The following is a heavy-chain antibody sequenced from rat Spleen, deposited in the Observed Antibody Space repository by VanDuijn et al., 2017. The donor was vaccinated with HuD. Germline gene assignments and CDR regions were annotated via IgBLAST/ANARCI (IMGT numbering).Heavy chain of an antibody. J-gene: IGHJ2*01. Sequence: EVQLVESGGGLVQPGRSMKLSCAASGFTFSNYGMHWIRQAPTTGLDWVASISYDGSNTYYRDSVKGRFTVSRDTATSTLYLQMDSLRSADTATYYCARASWDDFDYWGQGVMVTVSS. CDR3: ARASWDDFDY. CDR2: ISYDGSNT. CDR1: GFTFSNYG. D-gene: IGHD1-2*01. V-gene: IGHV5-29*01.